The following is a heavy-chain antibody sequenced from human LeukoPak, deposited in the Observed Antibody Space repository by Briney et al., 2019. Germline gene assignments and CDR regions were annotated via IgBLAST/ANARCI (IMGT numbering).Heavy chain of an antibody. Sequence: PSETLSLTCTVSGASISSGNDYWSWIRQPAGKGLEWIGRVYTGGSTNYNPSLKSRVTISVDTSKNQFSLKLSSVTAADTAVYYCARGHTRITMLRGSRSAYYFDYWGQGTLVTVSS. CDR3: ARGHTRITMLRGSRSAYYFDY. CDR2: VYTGGST. V-gene: IGHV4-61*02. J-gene: IGHJ4*02. CDR1: GASISSGNDY. D-gene: IGHD3-10*01.